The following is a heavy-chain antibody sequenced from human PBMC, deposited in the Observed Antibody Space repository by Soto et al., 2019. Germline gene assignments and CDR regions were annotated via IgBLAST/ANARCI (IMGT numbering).Heavy chain of an antibody. D-gene: IGHD2-15*01. CDR1: GGSISSYY. Sequence: QVQLQESGPGLMKPSETLSLTCTVSGGSISSYYWSWIRQPPGKGLEWIAYIYYSGSTNYNPSPKSRVTISVDTSKNLFSLKLSSVTAADTAVYYCARSYRRYCSGGSCYSYYYYYMDVWGKGTTVTVSS. CDR3: ARSYRRYCSGGSCYSYYYYYMDV. CDR2: IYYSGST. V-gene: IGHV4-59*01. J-gene: IGHJ6*03.